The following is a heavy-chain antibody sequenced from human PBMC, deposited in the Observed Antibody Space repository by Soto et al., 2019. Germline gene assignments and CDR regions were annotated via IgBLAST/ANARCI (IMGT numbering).Heavy chain of an antibody. CDR2: IIPIFGTA. J-gene: IGHJ3*02. CDR3: ARGRRTYYYDSSGYYGERAFXI. D-gene: IGHD3-22*01. V-gene: IGHV1-69*13. Sequence: SVKVSCKASGGTFSSYAISWVRQAPGQGLEWMGGIIPIFGTANYAQKFQGRVTITADESTSTAYMELSSLRSDDTAVYYCARGRRTYYYDSSGYYGERAFXIWGQGTMVTVSS. CDR1: GGTFSSYA.